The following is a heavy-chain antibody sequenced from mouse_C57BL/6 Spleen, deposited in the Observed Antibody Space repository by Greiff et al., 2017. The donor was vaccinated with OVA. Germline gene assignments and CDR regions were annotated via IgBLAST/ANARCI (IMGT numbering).Heavy chain of an antibody. CDR3: ARWDYGSSFSYWYFDV. D-gene: IGHD1-1*01. Sequence: VKLVESGPELVKPGASVKLSCKASGYTFTSYDINWVKQRPGQGLEWIGWIYPRDGSTKYNEKFKGKATLTVDTSSSTAYMELHSLTSEDSAVYFCARWDYGSSFSYWYFDVWGTGTTVTVSS. CDR2: IYPRDGST. J-gene: IGHJ1*03. V-gene: IGHV1-85*01. CDR1: GYTFTSYD.